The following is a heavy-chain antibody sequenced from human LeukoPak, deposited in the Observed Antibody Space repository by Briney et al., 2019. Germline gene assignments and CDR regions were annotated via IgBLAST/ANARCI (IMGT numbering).Heavy chain of an antibody. CDR3: ARRAPFSNWFDP. CDR2: IYFSGST. Sequence: PSQTLSLTCTLSRASITNEDYYWSWIRQHPGKGLEWIGYIYFSGSTYCNPTLKSRASVSVDTSKSQFSLRLTSVTAADTAVYYCARRAPFSNWFDPWGQGTLVIVSS. CDR1: RASITNEDYY. D-gene: IGHD2-2*01. V-gene: IGHV4-31*03. J-gene: IGHJ5*02.